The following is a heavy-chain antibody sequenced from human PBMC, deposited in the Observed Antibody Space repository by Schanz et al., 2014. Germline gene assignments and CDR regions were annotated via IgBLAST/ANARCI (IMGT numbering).Heavy chain of an antibody. CDR3: ARDNGSNPTASSFDY. Sequence: QILLVQPGPEVKKPGASVTVSCKASGYDFHIYAYSWVRQAPGQGPEWIGWISGCTGDTKYAQKFQHRVNMTADKTTSTVYMELRSLRFDDTAVYFCARDNGSNPTASSFDYWGQGTRVTVSS. D-gene: IGHD2-2*01. J-gene: IGHJ4*02. CDR1: GYDFHIYA. CDR2: ISGCTGDT. V-gene: IGHV1-18*01.